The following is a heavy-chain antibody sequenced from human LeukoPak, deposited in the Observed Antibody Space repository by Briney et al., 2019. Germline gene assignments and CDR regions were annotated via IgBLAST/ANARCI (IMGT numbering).Heavy chain of an antibody. CDR3: ARVHIVTGNYFDL. CDR1: GDSISSYY. J-gene: IGHJ4*02. Sequence: PSETLSLTCNVSGDSISSYYWSWLRQPGGKALEWIGRIYTSGYTNYNPSLESRVTMSIDTSKSQFSLKLRSVTAADTAVYYCARVHIVTGNYFDLWGLGALVTVSS. CDR2: IYTSGYT. D-gene: IGHD2-21*01. V-gene: IGHV4-4*07.